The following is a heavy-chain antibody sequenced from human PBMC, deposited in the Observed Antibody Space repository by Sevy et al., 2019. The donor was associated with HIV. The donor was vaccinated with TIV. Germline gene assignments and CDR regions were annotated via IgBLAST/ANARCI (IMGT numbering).Heavy chain of an antibody. J-gene: IGHJ6*02. D-gene: IGHD4-17*01. CDR1: GFAFSNYYA. V-gene: IGHV3-30-3*01. Sequence: GGSLRLSCAASGFAFSNYYAMHWVRQAPGKGLEWVALISYDGCDKYYIDSVKGRFTISRDNFKNTLYLQMNSLTTEDTAVYYCARPRANYADHYFFYAMDVWGQGTTVTVSS. CDR2: ISYDGCDK. CDR3: ARPRANYADHYFFYAMDV.